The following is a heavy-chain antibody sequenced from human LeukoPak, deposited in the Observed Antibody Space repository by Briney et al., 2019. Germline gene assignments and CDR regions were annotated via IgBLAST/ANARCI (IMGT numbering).Heavy chain of an antibody. CDR1: GFTFGDYA. CDR3: TRDHFGGGYDDYYYYGMDV. Sequence: GGSLRLSCTASGFTFGDYAMSWFRQAPGKGLEWVGFIRGKAYGGTTEYAASVKGRFTISRDDSKSIAYLQMNSLKTEDTAVYYCTRDHFGGGYDDYYYYGMDVWGQGTTVTVSS. V-gene: IGHV3-49*03. D-gene: IGHD5-12*01. J-gene: IGHJ6*02. CDR2: IRGKAYGGTT.